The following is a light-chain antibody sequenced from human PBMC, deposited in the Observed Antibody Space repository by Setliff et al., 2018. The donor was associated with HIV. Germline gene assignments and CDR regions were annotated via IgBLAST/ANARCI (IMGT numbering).Light chain of an antibody. CDR3: AAWDDSLNAYV. J-gene: IGLJ1*01. CDR1: FSNIGRNT. CDR2: ANF. V-gene: IGLV1-44*01. Sequence: VLTQPPSASGTPGQRVTISCSGSFSNIGRNTVNWYQQLPGTAPKLLIFANFQRPSGVPDRFSGSKSGASASLAISGLQSEDESDYFCAAWDDSLNAYVFGTGTKVTVL.